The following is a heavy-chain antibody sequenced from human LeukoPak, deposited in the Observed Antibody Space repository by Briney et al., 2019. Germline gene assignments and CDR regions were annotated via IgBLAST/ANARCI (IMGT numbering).Heavy chain of an antibody. Sequence: ASVKVSCKASGYTFTGYHMHWVRQAPGQGLEWMGRINPNSGDTNYAQKFRGRVTMTRDTSISTAYMELSRLRSEDTAVYYCARDPNYGEDAFDIWGQGTMVTVSS. V-gene: IGHV1-2*06. CDR3: ARDPNYGEDAFDI. D-gene: IGHD4-17*01. CDR1: GYTFTGYH. J-gene: IGHJ3*02. CDR2: INPNSGDT.